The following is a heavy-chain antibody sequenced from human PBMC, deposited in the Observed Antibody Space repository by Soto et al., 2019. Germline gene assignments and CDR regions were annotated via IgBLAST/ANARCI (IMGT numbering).Heavy chain of an antibody. D-gene: IGHD3-3*01. CDR1: GFTFSSYA. J-gene: IGHJ6*02. CDR2: ISYDGSNK. Sequence: QVQLVESGGGVVQPGRSLRLSCAASGFTFSSYAMHWVRQAPGKGLEWVAVISYDGSNKYYADSVKGRFTISRDNSKNTLDLQMNSLRAEDTAVYYCARDRRDCWSGYYTGMAPGVSYYYGMDVWGQGTTVTVSS. V-gene: IGHV3-30-3*01. CDR3: ARDRRDCWSGYYTGMAPGVSYYYGMDV.